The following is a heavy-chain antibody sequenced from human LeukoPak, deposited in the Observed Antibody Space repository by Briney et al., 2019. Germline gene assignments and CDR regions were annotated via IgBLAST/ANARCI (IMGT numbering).Heavy chain of an antibody. CDR1: GYTLTELS. J-gene: IGHJ4*02. CDR2: FDPEDGET. Sequence: ASVKVSCKVSGYTLTELSMHWVRQAPGKGLEWMGGFDPEDGETIYAQKFQGRVTMTEDTSTDTAYMELSSLRSEDTAVYHCAASEQQLGYYFDYWGQGTLVTVSS. CDR3: AASEQQLGYYFDY. V-gene: IGHV1-24*01. D-gene: IGHD6-13*01.